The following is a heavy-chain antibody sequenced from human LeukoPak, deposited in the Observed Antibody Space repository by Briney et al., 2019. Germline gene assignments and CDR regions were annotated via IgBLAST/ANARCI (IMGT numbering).Heavy chain of an antibody. CDR1: GYTFTSYG. CDR3: AREGIPAARPLDY. CDR2: ISAYNGNT. J-gene: IGHJ4*02. Sequence: GASVKVSCKASGYTFTSYGLTWVRQAPGQGLEWMGWISAYNGNTNYAQKLQGRVTMTTDTSTSTADMELRSLRSDDTAVYYCAREGIPAARPLDYWGQGTLVTVSS. V-gene: IGHV1-18*01. D-gene: IGHD6-13*01.